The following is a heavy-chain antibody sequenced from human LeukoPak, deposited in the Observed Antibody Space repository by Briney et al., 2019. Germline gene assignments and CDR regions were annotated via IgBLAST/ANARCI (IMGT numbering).Heavy chain of an antibody. Sequence: GGSLRPSCAASGFTFSAAWMHWVRQAPGKGLVWVSRIKTDGNYATYADPVKGRFTISRDNAKNTLYLQMSSLRAEDTAVYFCASFDSGYMTYWGRGTLVTVSS. CDR2: IKTDGNYA. CDR1: GFTFSAAW. D-gene: IGHD5-12*01. CDR3: ASFDSGYMTY. V-gene: IGHV3-74*01. J-gene: IGHJ4*02.